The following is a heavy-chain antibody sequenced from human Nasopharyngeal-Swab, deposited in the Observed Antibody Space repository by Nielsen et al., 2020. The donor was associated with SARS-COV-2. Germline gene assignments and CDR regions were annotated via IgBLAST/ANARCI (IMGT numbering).Heavy chain of an antibody. CDR1: AGTFISDA. Sequence: SVKVSCKASAGTFISDAISWVRQAPGQGLEWMGGIIPIFGTANYAQKFQGRVTITADKSTSTAYMELSSLRSEDTAVYYCARDPDYYDSSGEWAPPSNNWFDPWGQGTLVTVSS. J-gene: IGHJ5*02. V-gene: IGHV1-69*06. D-gene: IGHD3-22*01. CDR3: ARDPDYYDSSGEWAPPSNNWFDP. CDR2: IIPIFGTA.